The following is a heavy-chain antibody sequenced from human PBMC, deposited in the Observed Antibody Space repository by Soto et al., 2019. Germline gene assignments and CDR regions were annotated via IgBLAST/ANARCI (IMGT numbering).Heavy chain of an antibody. V-gene: IGHV4-59*08. D-gene: IGHD6-19*01. Sequence: SQTLSLTCTVSGGSISSYYWSWIRQPPGKGLEWIGYIYYSGSTNYNPSLKSRVTISVDTSKNQFSLKLSSVTAADTAVYYCARRVAVAGWDAFDIWGQGTMVTVSS. J-gene: IGHJ3*02. CDR1: GGSISSYY. CDR2: IYYSGST. CDR3: ARRVAVAGWDAFDI.